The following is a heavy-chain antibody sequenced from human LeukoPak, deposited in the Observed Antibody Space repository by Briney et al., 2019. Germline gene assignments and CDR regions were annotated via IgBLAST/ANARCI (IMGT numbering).Heavy chain of an antibody. CDR1: GFTFSSYS. J-gene: IGHJ4*02. Sequence: GGSLRLSCAAPGFTFSSYSMNWVRQAPGKGLEWVSSISSSSSYIYYADSVKGRFTISRDNAKNSLYLQMNSLRAEDTAVYYCARGGIYYDYVWGSYRGSTLPYYFDYWGQGTLVTVSS. CDR2: ISSSSSYI. D-gene: IGHD3-16*02. V-gene: IGHV3-21*01. CDR3: ARGGIYYDYVWGSYRGSTLPYYFDY.